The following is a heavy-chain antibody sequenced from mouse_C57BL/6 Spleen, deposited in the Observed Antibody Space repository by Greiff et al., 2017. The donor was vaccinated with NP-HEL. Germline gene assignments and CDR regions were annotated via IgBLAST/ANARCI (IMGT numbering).Heavy chain of an antibody. CDR1: GYTFTDYY. CDR3: AGGLDY. CDR2: INPNNGGT. V-gene: IGHV1-26*01. Sequence: VQLQQSGPELVKPGASVKISCKASGYTFTDYYMNWVKQSHGKSLEWIGDINPNNGGTSYNQKFKGKATLTVDKSSSTAYMELRILTSEDSSVYYCAGGLDYWGQGTSVTVSS. J-gene: IGHJ4*01.